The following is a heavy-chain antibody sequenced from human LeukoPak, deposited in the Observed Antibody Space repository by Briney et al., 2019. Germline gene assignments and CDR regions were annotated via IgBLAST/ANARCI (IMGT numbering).Heavy chain of an antibody. D-gene: IGHD6-13*01. CDR3: ARSPGYYFDY. CDR2: IYYGGST. J-gene: IGHJ4*02. CDR1: GGSISGYY. Sequence: SETLSLTCTVSGGSISGYYWSWIRQPPGKGLEWIAYIYYGGSTNYNPSLKSRVTISVDRSKNQCSLKVNSVTAADTAVYYCARSPGYYFDYWGQGTLVTDSS. V-gene: IGHV4-59*01.